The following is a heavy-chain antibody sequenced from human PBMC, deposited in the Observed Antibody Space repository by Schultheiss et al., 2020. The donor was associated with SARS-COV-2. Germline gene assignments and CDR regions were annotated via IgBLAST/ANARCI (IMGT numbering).Heavy chain of an antibody. Sequence: GGSLRLSCAASGFTFSSYGMHWVRQAPGKGLEWVAVISYDGSNKYYADSVKGRFTISRDNSKNTLYLQMNSLRAEDTAVYYCARDSRRVVVMDYWGQGTLVTVSS. J-gene: IGHJ4*02. V-gene: IGHV3-30*03. CDR2: ISYDGSNK. CDR1: GFTFSSYG. D-gene: IGHD3-22*01. CDR3: ARDSRRVVVMDY.